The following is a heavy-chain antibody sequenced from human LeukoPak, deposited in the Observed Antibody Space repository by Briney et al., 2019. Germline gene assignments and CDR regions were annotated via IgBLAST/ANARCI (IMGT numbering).Heavy chain of an antibody. D-gene: IGHD2-2*01. Sequence: GSLRLSCAASGFTFSSYAMHWVRQAPGKGLEWVAVISYDGSNKYYADSVKGRFTISRDNSKNTLYLQMNSLRAEDTAVYYCATRPSSTSAYWGQGTLVTVSS. J-gene: IGHJ4*02. CDR1: GFTFSSYA. CDR2: ISYDGSNK. CDR3: ATRPSSTSAY. V-gene: IGHV3-30-3*01.